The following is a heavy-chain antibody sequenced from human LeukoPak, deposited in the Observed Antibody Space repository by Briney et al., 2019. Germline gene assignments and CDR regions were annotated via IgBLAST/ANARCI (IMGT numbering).Heavy chain of an antibody. CDR1: GFTFSSYA. CDR3: AKGGTGYQLLPFDY. D-gene: IGHD2-2*01. V-gene: IGHV3-23*01. Sequence: QSGGSLRLSCAASGFTFSSYAMSWVRQAPGKGLEWVSAISGSGGSTYYADSVKGRFTISRDNSKNTLYLQMNSLRAEDTAVYYCAKGGTGYQLLPFDYWGQGTLVTVSS. CDR2: ISGSGGST. J-gene: IGHJ4*02.